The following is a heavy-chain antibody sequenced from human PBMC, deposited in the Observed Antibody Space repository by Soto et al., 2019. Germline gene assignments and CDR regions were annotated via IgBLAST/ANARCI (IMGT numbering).Heavy chain of an antibody. CDR2: IYPGDSDT. Sequence: GESLKISCKGSGYSFTSYWIGWVRQMPGKGLEWMGIIYPGDSDTRYSPSFQGQVTISADKSISTAYLQWSSLKASDTAMYYCARQRSYDYVWGSYRYSLDYWGQGTLVTVST. CDR1: GYSFTSYW. CDR3: ARQRSYDYVWGSYRYSLDY. D-gene: IGHD3-16*02. V-gene: IGHV5-51*01. J-gene: IGHJ4*02.